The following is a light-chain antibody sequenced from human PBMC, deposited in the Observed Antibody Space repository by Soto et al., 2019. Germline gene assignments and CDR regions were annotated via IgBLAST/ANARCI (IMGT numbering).Light chain of an antibody. CDR2: DVS. CDR3: SSYTSSSSLVG. CDR1: SSDVGGYNY. J-gene: IGLJ2*01. Sequence: QSALTQPASVSGSPGQSITISCTGTSSDVGGYNYVSWYQQHPGKAPKLMIYDVSNRPSGVSNRFSGSKSGNTASLTISGLPAEDEAYYYCSSYTSSSSLVGFGGGTKLTVL. V-gene: IGLV2-14*01.